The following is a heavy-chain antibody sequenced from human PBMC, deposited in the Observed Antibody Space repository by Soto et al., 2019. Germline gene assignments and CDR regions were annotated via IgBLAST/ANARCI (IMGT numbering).Heavy chain of an antibody. D-gene: IGHD6-19*01. J-gene: IGHJ4*02. CDR2: ISYDGSNK. Sequence: PGGSLRLSCAASGFTFSSYGMHWVRQAPGKGLEWVAVISYDGSNKYYADSVKGRFTISRDNSKNTLYLQMNSLRAEDTAVYYCAKDPSRIAVAGTFDYWGQGTLVTVSS. CDR3: AKDPSRIAVAGTFDY. CDR1: GFTFSSYG. V-gene: IGHV3-30*18.